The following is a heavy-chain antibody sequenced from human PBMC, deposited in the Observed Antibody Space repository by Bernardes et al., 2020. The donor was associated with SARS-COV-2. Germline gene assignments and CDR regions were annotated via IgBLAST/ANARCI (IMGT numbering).Heavy chain of an antibody. CDR2: IRRKVNGYTT. D-gene: IGHD2-2*01. CDR3: ARAPCGTTSCNGYLDY. J-gene: IGHJ4*02. Sequence: GGSLRLSCAASGFTISDHYMDWVRQAPGKGMEWVGRIRRKVNGYTTEYAASVKGRFTISRDDSRNSLYLQMNTLKTEDTAVYYCARAPCGTTSCNGYLDYWGQGALVTVSS. V-gene: IGHV3-72*01. CDR1: GFTISDHY.